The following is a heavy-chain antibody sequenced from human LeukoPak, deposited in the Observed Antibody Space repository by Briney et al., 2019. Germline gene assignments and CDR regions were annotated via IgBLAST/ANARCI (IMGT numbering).Heavy chain of an antibody. CDR1: GYTFTSYG. CDR2: ISAYNGNT. J-gene: IGHJ6*02. CDR3: ARDSDIVVVPAAIPDYYYGMDV. D-gene: IGHD2-2*01. V-gene: IGHV1-18*01. Sequence: GASVKVSCKASGYTFTSYGISWVRQAPGQGLEWMGWISAYNGNTNYAQKLQGRVTMTTDTSTSTAYMELRSLRSDDTAVYYCARDSDIVVVPAAIPDYYYGMDVWGQGTTVTVSS.